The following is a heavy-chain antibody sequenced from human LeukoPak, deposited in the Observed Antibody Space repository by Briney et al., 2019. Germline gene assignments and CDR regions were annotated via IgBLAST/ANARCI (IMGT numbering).Heavy chain of an antibody. J-gene: IGHJ4*02. V-gene: IGHV3-48*03. CDR1: GFTFSSYE. Sequence: GGSLRLSCAASGFTFSSYEMNWVRQAPGKGLEWVSYILNSGTTTYHADSVKGRFTISRDNAKNSLYLQMNSLRAEDTGVYYCARDPPDYWGQGILVTVSS. CDR2: ILNSGTTT. CDR3: ARDPPDY.